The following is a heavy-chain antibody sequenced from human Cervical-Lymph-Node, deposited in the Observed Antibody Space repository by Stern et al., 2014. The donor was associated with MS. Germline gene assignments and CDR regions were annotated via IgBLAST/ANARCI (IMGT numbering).Heavy chain of an antibody. J-gene: IGHJ4*02. CDR2: TIPIFGTA. V-gene: IGHV1-69*01. D-gene: IGHD2-15*01. Sequence: HVQLVESGAEAKKPGSSVKVSCKAAGGTFSSYAISWVRQAPGQGLEWTGRTIPIFGTATYAQKFQGRVTITADESTSTAYMELSSLRSEDTAVYYCAREGYCSGGRCYFFDYWGQGTLVTVSS. CDR1: GGTFSSYA. CDR3: AREGYCSGGRCYFFDY.